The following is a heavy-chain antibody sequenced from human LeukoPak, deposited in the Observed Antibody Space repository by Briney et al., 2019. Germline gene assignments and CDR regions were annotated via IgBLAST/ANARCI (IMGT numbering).Heavy chain of an antibody. CDR3: ARVRTRYSYAAFDY. D-gene: IGHD5-18*01. CDR2: INHSGST. CDR1: RGSFNGYY. V-gene: IGHV4-34*01. Sequence: KTSETLSLTCAVYRGSFNGYYWSWIRQPPGKGLEWIGEINHSGSTNYNPSLRSRVTISVDTSKNQFSLKLSSVTAADTSVYFCARVRTRYSYAAFDYWGQGTLVTVSS. J-gene: IGHJ4*02.